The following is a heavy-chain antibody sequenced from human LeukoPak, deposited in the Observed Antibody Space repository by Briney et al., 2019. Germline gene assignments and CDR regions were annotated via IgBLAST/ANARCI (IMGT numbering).Heavy chain of an antibody. J-gene: IGHJ6*03. CDR2: INHSGST. CDR3: ARGSGVSRPGDYYYYMDV. Sequence: SETLSLTCAVYGGFFRGYDWSWIRQPPGKGLEWIGEINHSGSTNSNPSLKGRVTISVDTSKNQFSLNVSSVTAADTAVYYCARGSGVSRPGDYYYYMDVWGKGTTVTVSS. D-gene: IGHD3-10*01. CDR1: GGFFRGYD. V-gene: IGHV4-34*01.